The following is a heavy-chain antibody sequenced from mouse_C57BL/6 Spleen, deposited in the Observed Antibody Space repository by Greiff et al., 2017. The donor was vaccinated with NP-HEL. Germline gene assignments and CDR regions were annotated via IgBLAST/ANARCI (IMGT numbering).Heavy chain of an antibody. CDR1: SYTFTSYW. V-gene: IGHV1-55*01. D-gene: IGHD1-1*01. J-gene: IGHJ2*01. CDR3: ARNYYGSSYFDY. Sequence: VQLQQPGAELVKPGASVKMSCKASSYTFTSYWITWVKQRPGQGLEWIGDIYPGSGSTNYNEKFKSKATLTVDTSSSTAYMQLSSLTSEDSAVYYCARNYYGSSYFDYWGQGTTLTVSS. CDR2: IYPGSGST.